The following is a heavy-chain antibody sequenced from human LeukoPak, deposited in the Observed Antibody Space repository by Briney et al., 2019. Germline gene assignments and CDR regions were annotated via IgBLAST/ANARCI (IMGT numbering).Heavy chain of an antibody. D-gene: IGHD3-22*01. Sequence: PGRSLRLSCAASGFTFSSYAMHWVRQAPGKGLEWVAVISYDGSNKYYADSVKGRFTISRDNSKNTLYLQMNSLRAEDTAVYYCARDSSHGYDSSGYYYGYWGQGTLVTVSS. CDR2: ISYDGSNK. J-gene: IGHJ4*02. V-gene: IGHV3-30*04. CDR1: GFTFSSYA. CDR3: ARDSSHGYDSSGYYYGY.